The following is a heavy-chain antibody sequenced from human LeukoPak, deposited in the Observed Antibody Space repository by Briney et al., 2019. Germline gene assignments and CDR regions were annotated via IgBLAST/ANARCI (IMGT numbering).Heavy chain of an antibody. CDR2: ISYDGSNK. J-gene: IGHJ4*02. CDR1: GFTFSSYG. Sequence: GRSLRLSCAASGFTFSSYGMHWVRQAPGKGLEWVAVISYDGSNKYYADSVKGRFTISRDNSKNTLYQQMNSLRAEDTAVYYCAKDVPYYYDSSGYPDYWGQGTLVTVSS. CDR3: AKDVPYYYDSSGYPDY. D-gene: IGHD3-22*01. V-gene: IGHV3-30*18.